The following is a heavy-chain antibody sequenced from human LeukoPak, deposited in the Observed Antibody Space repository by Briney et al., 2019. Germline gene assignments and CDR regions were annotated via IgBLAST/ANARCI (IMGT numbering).Heavy chain of an antibody. Sequence: GGPLRLSCAASGFTFSSHAMTWVRQAPGKGLVWVSRINSDGSSTSYADSVKGRFTISRDNAKNTLYPQMNSLRAEDTAVYYCARDQRFLEWLSWGQGTLVTVSS. V-gene: IGHV3-74*01. CDR2: INSDGSST. CDR1: GFTFSSHA. D-gene: IGHD3-3*01. CDR3: ARDQRFLEWLS. J-gene: IGHJ5*02.